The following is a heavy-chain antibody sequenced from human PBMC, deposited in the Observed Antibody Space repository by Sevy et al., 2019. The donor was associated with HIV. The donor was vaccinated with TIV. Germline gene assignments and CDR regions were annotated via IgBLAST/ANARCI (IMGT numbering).Heavy chain of an antibody. D-gene: IGHD3-22*01. J-gene: IGHJ3*02. CDR1: GFTFRSYA. CDR2: ISGSGGNT. Sequence: GGSRRLSCAASGFTFRSYAMNWVRQAPGKGLEWVSCISGSGGNTYYADSVKGRFTNSRDNSKDTLSLQMNSMRAEDTDVYSCAKDYYDGSGYYPQGAFDIWGQGTMVTVSS. CDR3: AKDYYDGSGYYPQGAFDI. V-gene: IGHV3-23*01.